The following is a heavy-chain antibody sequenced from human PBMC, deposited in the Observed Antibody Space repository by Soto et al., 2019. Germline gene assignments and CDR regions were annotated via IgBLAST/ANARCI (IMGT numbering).Heavy chain of an antibody. CDR3: ARAGGDSSGYYYVSYYYYGMDV. J-gene: IGHJ6*02. Sequence: ASVKVSCKASGYTFTSYGISWVRQAPGQGLEWMGWISAYNGNTNYAQKLQGRVTMTTDTSTSTAYMELRSLRSDDTAVYYCARAGGDSSGYYYVSYYYYGMDVWGQGTTVTVSS. V-gene: IGHV1-18*04. CDR2: ISAYNGNT. D-gene: IGHD3-22*01. CDR1: GYTFTSYG.